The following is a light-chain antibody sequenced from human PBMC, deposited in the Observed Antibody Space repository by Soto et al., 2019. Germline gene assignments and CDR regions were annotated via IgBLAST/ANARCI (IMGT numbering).Light chain of an antibody. CDR1: QSISSW. J-gene: IGKJ1*01. CDR3: QQYNSYST. Sequence: DIQMTQSPSTLSASVGDRVTITCRASQSISSWLAWYQQKPGKAPKLLIYKASSLESGVPSRFSGTGSGTEFTLTISSLQPDDVATYYCQQYNSYSTFGQGTKV. V-gene: IGKV1-5*03. CDR2: KAS.